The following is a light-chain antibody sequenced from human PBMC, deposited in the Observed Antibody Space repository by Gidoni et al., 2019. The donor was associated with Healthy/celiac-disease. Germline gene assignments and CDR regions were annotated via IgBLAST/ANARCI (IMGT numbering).Light chain of an antibody. CDR1: QSVSSY. CDR2: DAS. J-gene: IGKJ2*02. CDR3: QQRSNWPWT. V-gene: IGKV3-11*01. Sequence: EIVLTQSPATLSLSPGERATLSCRASQSVSSYLAWYQQKPGQAPRLLIYDASNRATGIPARFSGSGSGPDFTLTISSLEPEDFAVYYCQQRSNWPWTFGQGTKLEIK.